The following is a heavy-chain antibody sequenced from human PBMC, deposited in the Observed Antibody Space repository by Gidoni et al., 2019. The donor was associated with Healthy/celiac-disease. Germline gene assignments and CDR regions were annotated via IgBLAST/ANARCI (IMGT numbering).Heavy chain of an antibody. J-gene: IGHJ3*02. V-gene: IGHV4-39*01. CDR3: ASDSLTVDAFDI. Sequence: QLQLQESGPGLVKPSETLSLTCTVSGGSISSSSYYWGWIRQPPGKGLEWIGSIYYSGSTYYNPSLKSRVTISVDTSKNQFSLKLSSVTAADTAVYYCASDSLTVDAFDIWGQGTMVTVSS. D-gene: IGHD3-3*01. CDR2: IYYSGST. CDR1: GGSISSSSYY.